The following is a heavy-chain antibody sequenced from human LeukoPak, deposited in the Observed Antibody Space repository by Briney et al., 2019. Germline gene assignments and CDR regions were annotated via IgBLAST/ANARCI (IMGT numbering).Heavy chain of an antibody. Sequence: GGSLRLSCAASGFTVSSNYMNWVRQAPGKGLEWVSYISSSSSYIYYADSVKGRFTISRDNAKNSLYLQMNSLRAEDTAVYYCAGRGGSSWFDYWGQGTLVTVSS. CDR1: GFTVSSNY. CDR2: ISSSSSYI. V-gene: IGHV3-21*05. CDR3: AGRGGSSWFDY. J-gene: IGHJ4*02. D-gene: IGHD6-13*01.